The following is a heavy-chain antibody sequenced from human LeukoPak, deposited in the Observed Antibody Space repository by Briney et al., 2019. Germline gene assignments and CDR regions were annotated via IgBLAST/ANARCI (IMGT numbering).Heavy chain of an antibody. J-gene: IGHJ5*02. V-gene: IGHV3-33*01. D-gene: IGHD3-9*01. CDR2: IWYDGSNK. CDR1: GFTFSSYG. Sequence: QPGRSLRLSCAASGFTFSSYGMHWVRQAPGKGLEWVAVIWYDGSNKYYADSVKGRFTIFRDNSKNTLYLQMNSLRAEDTAVYYCARELKDYDILTGWSLGPWGQGTLVTVSS. CDR3: ARELKDYDILTGWSLGP.